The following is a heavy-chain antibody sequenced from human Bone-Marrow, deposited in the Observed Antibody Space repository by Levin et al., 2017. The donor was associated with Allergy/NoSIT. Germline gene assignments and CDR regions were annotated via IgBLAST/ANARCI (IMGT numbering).Heavy chain of an antibody. J-gene: IGHJ4*02. CDR2: LNWNSGSI. Sequence: GGSLRLSCAASGFTFDDYAMHWVRQAPGKGLEWVAGLNWNSGSIGYADSVKGRFTISRDNARNSLYLQMSSLRVEDTALYYCAKDAGSYTNYLDSWGQGTLVAVSS. D-gene: IGHD1-26*01. CDR3: AKDAGSYTNYLDS. CDR1: GFTFDDYA. V-gene: IGHV3-9*01.